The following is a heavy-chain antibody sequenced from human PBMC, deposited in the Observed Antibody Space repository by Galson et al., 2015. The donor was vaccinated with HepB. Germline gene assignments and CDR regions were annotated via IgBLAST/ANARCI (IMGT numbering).Heavy chain of an antibody. CDR2: ISTTSNFI. Sequence: SLRLSCAGSGFSFSEYDINWVRQAPGKGLEWVSSISTTSNFIYYADSVKGRFTISRDNAKNSLYLQMNSLRAEDTAVYYCARQRITLVRGTNNAFDFWGQGTLVTVSS. J-gene: IGHJ4*02. V-gene: IGHV3-21*01. CDR3: ARQRITLVRGTNNAFDF. CDR1: GFSFSEYD. D-gene: IGHD3-10*01.